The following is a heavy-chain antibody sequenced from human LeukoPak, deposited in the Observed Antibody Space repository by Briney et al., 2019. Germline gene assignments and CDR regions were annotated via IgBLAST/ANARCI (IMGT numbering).Heavy chain of an antibody. CDR2: ISSSASTV. Sequence: GGSLRLSCAASGFTFSSYEMNWVRQAPGKGLEWVSYISSSASTVYYTDSVKGRFTISRDNAKNSLYLQMNSLRAEDTAVYYCARGPDAFDIWGQGTMVTVSS. V-gene: IGHV3-48*03. J-gene: IGHJ3*02. CDR1: GFTFSSYE. CDR3: ARGPDAFDI.